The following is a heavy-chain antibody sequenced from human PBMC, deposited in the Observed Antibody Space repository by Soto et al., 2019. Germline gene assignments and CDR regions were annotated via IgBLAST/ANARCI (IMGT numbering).Heavy chain of an antibody. CDR3: ARIIVGVTVDL. Sequence: RSLTCTVSGDSVSSDSYFWTWIRQPPGKGLEWIAYISYTGDTNYNPSLKSRVTISVDTSTNQFFLTLTSVTAADTAVYFCARIIVGVTVDLWGQGSLVTVSS. CDR2: ISYTGDT. J-gene: IGHJ5*02. V-gene: IGHV4-61*01. D-gene: IGHD1-26*01. CDR1: GDSVSSDSYF.